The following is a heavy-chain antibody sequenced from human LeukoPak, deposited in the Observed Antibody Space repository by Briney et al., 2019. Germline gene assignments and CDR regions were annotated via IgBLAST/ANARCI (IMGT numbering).Heavy chain of an antibody. CDR1: GFTFNNYE. V-gene: IGHV3-48*03. D-gene: IGHD6-13*01. J-gene: IGHJ4*02. CDR2: IDSSGSDI. CDR3: ARDPKYSNSWFFDY. Sequence: GGSLRLSCAASGFTFNNYEMNWVRQAPGKGLEWVSYIDSSGSDIYYEDSVKGRFTISRDNSNNTLYLQMNSLRAEDTAVYYCARDPKYSNSWFFDYWGQGTLVTVSS.